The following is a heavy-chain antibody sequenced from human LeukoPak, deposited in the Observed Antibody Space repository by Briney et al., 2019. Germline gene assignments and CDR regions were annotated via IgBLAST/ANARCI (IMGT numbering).Heavy chain of an antibody. CDR1: GGTFISYD. D-gene: IGHD3-10*01. CDR2: IIPIFGTA. Sequence: SVKVSCKASGGTFISYDISWVRQAPGQGLEWGGGIIPIFGTANYAQKFQGRVTITADESTSTAYMELSSLRSEDTAVYYCARANRFGFGELYGFDYRGQGTLVTVS. CDR3: ARANRFGFGELYGFDY. J-gene: IGHJ4*02. V-gene: IGHV1-69*13.